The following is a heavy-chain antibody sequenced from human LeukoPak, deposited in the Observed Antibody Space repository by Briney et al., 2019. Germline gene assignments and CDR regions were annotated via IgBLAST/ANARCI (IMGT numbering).Heavy chain of an antibody. CDR2: IKKDGSEK. CDR1: GFSFSNFW. J-gene: IGHJ6*03. D-gene: IGHD6-19*01. CDR3: ARMTYSSGWQHYYMDV. V-gene: IGHV3-7*01. Sequence: PGGSLRLSCAASGFSFSNFWMTWVRQTPGKGLEWVANIKKDGSEKNYVDSVKGRFTLSRDNAKNSLYLQMNSLRAEDTAVYYCARMTYSSGWQHYYMDVWGKGTTVTVSS.